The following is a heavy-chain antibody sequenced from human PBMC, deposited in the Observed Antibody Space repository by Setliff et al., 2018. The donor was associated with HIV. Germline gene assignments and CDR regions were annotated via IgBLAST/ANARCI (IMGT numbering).Heavy chain of an antibody. D-gene: IGHD2-8*01. Sequence: PSETLSLTCPVYGASISNSNSYWGWIRQPPGKRLEWLGSIYDSGSTNYSPSLKSRVTISLDTSKKQFSLRLNSVTAADTGVSYCARAPSCADSWCYMYYYYYYGMDVWGLGTTVTVSS. CDR3: ARAPSCADSWCYMYYYYYYGMDV. CDR2: IYDSGST. J-gene: IGHJ6*02. CDR1: GASISNSNSY. V-gene: IGHV4-39*02.